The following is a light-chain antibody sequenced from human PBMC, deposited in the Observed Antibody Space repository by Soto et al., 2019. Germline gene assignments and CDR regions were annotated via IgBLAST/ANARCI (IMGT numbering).Light chain of an antibody. Sequence: QLVLTQSSSASASLGSSVKLTCTLSSGHMSFTIAWHQQQPGKAPRYLMKLEGSGSYNKGSGVPDRFSGSSSGAARYLTISNLQFEDEADYYCETWDSNIRVFGGGTKLTVL. J-gene: IGLJ3*02. CDR3: ETWDSNIRV. CDR1: SGHMSFT. V-gene: IGLV4-60*02. CDR2: LEGSGSY.